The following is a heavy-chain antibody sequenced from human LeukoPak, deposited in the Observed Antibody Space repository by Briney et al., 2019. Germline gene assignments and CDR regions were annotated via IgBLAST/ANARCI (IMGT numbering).Heavy chain of an antibody. V-gene: IGHV1-18*01. D-gene: IGHD3-3*01. J-gene: IGHJ5*02. CDR1: GYTFTSYG. CDR2: ISAYNGNT. Sequence: ASVKVSCKASGYTFTSYGISWVRQAPGQGLEWMGWISAYNGNTNYAQKLQGRVTMTTDTSTSTAYMELRSLRSDDTAVYYCARDASGCNAGDSWFDPWGQGTLVTVSS. CDR3: ARDASGCNAGDSWFDP.